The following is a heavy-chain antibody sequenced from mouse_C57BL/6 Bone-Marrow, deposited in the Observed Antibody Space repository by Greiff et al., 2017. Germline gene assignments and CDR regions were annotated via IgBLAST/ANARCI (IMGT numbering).Heavy chain of an antibody. V-gene: IGHV5-17*01. CDR2: ISRGSSTI. J-gene: IGHJ4*01. CDR3: ARGYYSNCLYAMDY. CDR1: GFTFSDYG. Sequence: VQLKESGGGLVKPGGSLKLSCAASGFTFSDYGMHWVRQAPEKGLEWVAYISRGSSTIYYADTVKGRFTISGDNAKNTPFLQMTSLRSEDTAMYYWARGYYSNCLYAMDYWGQGTSVTVSS. D-gene: IGHD2-5*01.